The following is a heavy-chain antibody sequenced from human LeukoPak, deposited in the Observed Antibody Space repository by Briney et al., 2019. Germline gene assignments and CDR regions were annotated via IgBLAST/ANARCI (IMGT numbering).Heavy chain of an antibody. Sequence: SETLSLTCTVSGGSISSYNRSWIRQTAGKGLEWIGRVYTSGSTNYNPSLKSRVTMSVDTSKNQSSLKLCSVTAADTAVYYCARDPFNWSYFDYWGQGTLVTVSS. J-gene: IGHJ4*02. CDR1: GGSISSYN. CDR3: ARDPFNWSYFDY. CDR2: VYTSGST. V-gene: IGHV4-4*07. D-gene: IGHD1-20*01.